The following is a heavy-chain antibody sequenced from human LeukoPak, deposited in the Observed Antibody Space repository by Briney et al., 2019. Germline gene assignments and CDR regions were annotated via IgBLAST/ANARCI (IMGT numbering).Heavy chain of an antibody. J-gene: IGHJ4*02. CDR3: ARDHYSYGPDY. V-gene: IGHV3-30-3*01. Sequence: GRSLRLSCAASGFTFSSYAMHWVRQAPGKGLEWVAVISYDGSNKYYADSVKGRFTTSRDNSKNTLYLQMNSLRAEDTAVYYCARDHYSYGPDYWGQGTLVTVSS. CDR1: GFTFSSYA. CDR2: ISYDGSNK. D-gene: IGHD5-18*01.